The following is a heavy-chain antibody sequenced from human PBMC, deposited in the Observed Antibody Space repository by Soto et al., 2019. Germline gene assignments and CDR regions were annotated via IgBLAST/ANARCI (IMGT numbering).Heavy chain of an antibody. D-gene: IGHD4-17*01. CDR3: ARVGDYGDYFLLNSLFDY. V-gene: IGHV1-8*01. Sequence: QVQLVQSGAEVKKPGASVKVSCKASGYTFTSYDINWVRQATGQGLEWMGWMNPNSGNTGYAQKFQGRVTMTRNTSLSTAYMELSSLRSEDTAVYYCARVGDYGDYFLLNSLFDYWGQGTLVTVSS. CDR1: GYTFTSYD. J-gene: IGHJ4*02. CDR2: MNPNSGNT.